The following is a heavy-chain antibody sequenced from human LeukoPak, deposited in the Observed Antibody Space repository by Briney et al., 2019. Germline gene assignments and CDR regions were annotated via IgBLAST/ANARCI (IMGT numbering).Heavy chain of an antibody. CDR2: ISSTGFTL. D-gene: IGHD6-19*01. CDR1: GFTFSNYA. CDR3: ARITSRTIPVSGPGY. Sequence: GGSLRLSCSASGFTFSNYAMHWVRQAPGKGLAWLSYISSTGFTLYYAASVKGRFTISRDNAKNSLFLQMNSLRDEDTAVYYCARITSRTIPVSGPGYWGQGTLVTVSS. V-gene: IGHV3-48*02. J-gene: IGHJ4*02.